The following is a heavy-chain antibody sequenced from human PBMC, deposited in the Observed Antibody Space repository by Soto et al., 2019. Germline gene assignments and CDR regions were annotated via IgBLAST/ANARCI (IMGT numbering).Heavy chain of an antibody. CDR3: PRSTHEVGARPDY. CDR2: IDPSDSYT. D-gene: IGHD6-6*01. Sequence: GESLKISCKGSGYSFTSYWISWVRQMPGKGLEWMGRIDPSDSYTNYSPSFQGHVTISADKSINTAYLQWSSLEASVIMIRRPPRSTHEVGARPDYWGQGTLVTVSS. CDR1: GYSFTSYW. V-gene: IGHV5-10-1*01. J-gene: IGHJ4*02.